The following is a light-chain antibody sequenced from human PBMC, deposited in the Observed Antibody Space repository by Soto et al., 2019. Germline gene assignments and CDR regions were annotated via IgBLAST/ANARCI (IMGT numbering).Light chain of an antibody. J-gene: IGKJ3*01. CDR1: QSVFDF. Sequence: EIVLTQSPATLSLSPGERATLSCRASQSVFDFLDWLQQKPGQAPRVLIHDASKRAAGIPDRFSGSGSETHFTLTISSLEPEDFAVYYCQQRSRWPLTFGTGTKVDIK. V-gene: IGKV3-11*01. CDR3: QQRSRWPLT. CDR2: DAS.